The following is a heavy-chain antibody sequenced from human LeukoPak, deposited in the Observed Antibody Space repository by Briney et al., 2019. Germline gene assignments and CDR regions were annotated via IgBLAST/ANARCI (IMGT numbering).Heavy chain of an antibody. J-gene: IGHJ4*02. CDR2: ISAYNGNT. CDR3: ARGFDYGGVLDY. CDR1: GYTFTSYG. D-gene: IGHD4-23*01. Sequence: EASVKVSCMASGYTFTSYGISWVRQAPGPGVEWMGWISAYNGNTNYAQKLQGRVTMTTDTSTSTAYMELRSLRSDDTAVYYCARGFDYGGVLDYWGQGTLVTVSS. V-gene: IGHV1-18*01.